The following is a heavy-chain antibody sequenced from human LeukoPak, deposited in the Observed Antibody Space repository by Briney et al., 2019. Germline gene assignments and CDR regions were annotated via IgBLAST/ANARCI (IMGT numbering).Heavy chain of an antibody. D-gene: IGHD3-3*01. Sequence: PGGSLRLSCAASGFTFSSYAMSWVRQAPGKGLEWVSAISGSGGSTYYADSVKGRFTISGDNSKNTLYLQMNSLGAEDTAVYYCAKLAGVVIYFMDVWGQGTTVTVSS. V-gene: IGHV3-23*01. J-gene: IGHJ6*02. CDR3: AKLAGVVIYFMDV. CDR2: ISGSGGST. CDR1: GFTFSSYA.